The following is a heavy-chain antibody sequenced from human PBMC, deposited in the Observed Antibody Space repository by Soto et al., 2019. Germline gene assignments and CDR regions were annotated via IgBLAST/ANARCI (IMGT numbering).Heavy chain of an antibody. Sequence: GGSLRLSCAASRFSFSSYAMNWVRQAPGMALEWLSGISGSGYTFYADSVKGRFTISRDNSKNTLYLEMKSLRADDTAVYYCTRGYNSAWHRLLDSWGQGALVTVSS. CDR3: TRGYNSAWHRLLDS. CDR2: ISGSGYT. J-gene: IGHJ4*02. CDR1: RFSFSSYA. V-gene: IGHV3-23*01. D-gene: IGHD6-19*01.